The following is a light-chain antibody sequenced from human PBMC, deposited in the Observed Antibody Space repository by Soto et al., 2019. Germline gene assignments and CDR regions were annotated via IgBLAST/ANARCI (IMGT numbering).Light chain of an antibody. CDR1: SSDVGGHNY. V-gene: IGLV2-8*01. CDR2: EVT. J-gene: IGLJ2*01. CDR3: SSYAGINTLV. Sequence: QSALTQPPSASGSPGQPVTISCTGTSSDVGGHNYASWYQQRPGKAPKLIIYEVTQRPSGVSDRFSGSKSGNTATLTVSGLQAEDEADYHCSSYAGINTLVFGGGTQLTVL.